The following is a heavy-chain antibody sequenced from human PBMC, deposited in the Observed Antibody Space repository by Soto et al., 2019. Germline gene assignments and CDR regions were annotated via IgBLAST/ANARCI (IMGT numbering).Heavy chain of an antibody. CDR2: IWYDGSNK. Sequence: QVQLVESGGGVVQPGRSLRLSCAASGFTFSSYGMHWVRQAPGKGLEWVAVIWYDGSNKYYADSVKGRFTISRDNSKNKLYLQMNSLRAEDTAVYYCARGYSGSYRLRNWGQGTLVTVSS. V-gene: IGHV3-33*01. D-gene: IGHD1-26*01. J-gene: IGHJ4*02. CDR1: GFTFSSYG. CDR3: ARGYSGSYRLRN.